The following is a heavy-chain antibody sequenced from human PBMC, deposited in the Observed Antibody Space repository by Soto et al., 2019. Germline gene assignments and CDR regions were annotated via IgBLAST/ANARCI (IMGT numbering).Heavy chain of an antibody. CDR3: ARHNGPLYVGYYYDMAF. D-gene: IGHD3-16*01. Sequence: SETLSLTCTVSGGSISSSSYYWGWIRQPPGKGLEWIGSIYYSGYTYYNPSLKSRVTISVDTSKNQFSLKLSSVTAADTAVSYCARHNGPLYVGYYYDMAFWGQGTTVPVSS. CDR2: IYYSGYT. V-gene: IGHV4-39*01. CDR1: GGSISSSSYY. J-gene: IGHJ6*02.